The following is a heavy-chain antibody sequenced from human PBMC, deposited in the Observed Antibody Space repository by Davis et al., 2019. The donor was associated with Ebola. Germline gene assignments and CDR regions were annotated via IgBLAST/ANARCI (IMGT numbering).Heavy chain of an antibody. J-gene: IGHJ6*02. V-gene: IGHV5-51*01. CDR1: GYSFTSYL. Sequence: GESLKISCNGSGYSFTSYLIGWVRQMSGKGLDWLGIIYPGDSDTRYSPSFQGQVTISADKSISTAYLQWSSLKASDTAMYYCARHLVLWYYGMYVWGQGTTVTVS. CDR2: IYPGDSDT. CDR3: ARHLVLWYYGMYV. D-gene: IGHD2-8*01.